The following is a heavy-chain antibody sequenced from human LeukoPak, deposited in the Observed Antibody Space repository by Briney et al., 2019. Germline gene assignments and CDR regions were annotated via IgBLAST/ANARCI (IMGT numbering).Heavy chain of an antibody. V-gene: IGHV1-2*02. CDR2: INPNSGGT. Sequence: ASVKVSCKASGYTFTGYYTHWVRQAPGQGLEWMGWINPNSGGTNYAQKFQGRVTMTRDTSISTAYMELSRLRSDDTAVYYCARGGSLYSSGWTSYYYYYMDVWGKGTTVTVSS. CDR1: GYTFTGYY. J-gene: IGHJ6*03. CDR3: ARGGSLYSSGWTSYYYYYMDV. D-gene: IGHD6-19*01.